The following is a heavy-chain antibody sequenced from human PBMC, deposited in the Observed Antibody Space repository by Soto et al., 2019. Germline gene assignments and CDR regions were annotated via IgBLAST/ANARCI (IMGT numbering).Heavy chain of an antibody. CDR1: GYTFTSYY. V-gene: IGHV1-46*01. J-gene: IGHJ4*02. Sequence: ASVKVSCKASGYTFTSYYMHWVRQAPGQGLEWMGIINPSGGSTSYAQKFQGRVTMTRDTSTSTVYMELSSLRSEDTAVYYCARDLGAGLYSSSWYFDYWGQGTLVTVSS. CDR2: INPSGGST. CDR3: ARDLGAGLYSSSWYFDY. D-gene: IGHD6-13*01.